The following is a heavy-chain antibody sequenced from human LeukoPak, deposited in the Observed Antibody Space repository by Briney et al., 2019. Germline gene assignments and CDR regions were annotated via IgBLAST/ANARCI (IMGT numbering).Heavy chain of an antibody. V-gene: IGHV3-23*01. CDR2: ISGSGGST. D-gene: IGHD3-10*01. J-gene: IGHJ6*02. Sequence: PGGPLRLSCAASGFTFSSYAMSWGRPAPGKGLEWVSAISGSGGSTYYADSVKGRFTISRDNAKNSLYLQMNSLRSEDTALYYCAKDKVWFGEFLRGMDVWGQGTAVIVSS. CDR1: GFTFSSYA. CDR3: AKDKVWFGEFLRGMDV.